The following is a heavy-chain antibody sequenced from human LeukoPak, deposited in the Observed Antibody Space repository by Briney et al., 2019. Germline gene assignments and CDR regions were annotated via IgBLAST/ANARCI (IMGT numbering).Heavy chain of an antibody. V-gene: IGHV4-39*01. D-gene: IGHD6-13*01. J-gene: IGHJ5*02. CDR2: IYYSGST. CDR1: GVSISSSSYY. CDR3: ARPIAAAGGYEVNWFDP. Sequence: SETLSLTCTVSGVSISSSSYYWGWIRQPPGKGLEWIGSIYYSGSTYYNPSLKSRITISVDTSKNQFSLKLSSVTDADTAVYYCARPIAAAGGYEVNWFDPGGQGTLVTVSS.